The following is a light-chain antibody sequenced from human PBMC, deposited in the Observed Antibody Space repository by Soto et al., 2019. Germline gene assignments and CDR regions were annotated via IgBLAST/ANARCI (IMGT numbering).Light chain of an antibody. CDR2: DVS. Sequence: QSVLTQPASVSASPGQSITISCAGTTSDVGGYNYVSWYQQHPGKAPKVMIYDVSNRPSGVSNRFSGSKSGNTASLTISGLQADDEADYYCSSYTTSYIWVFGGGTKVTVL. V-gene: IGLV2-14*01. CDR1: TSDVGGYNY. CDR3: SSYTTSYIWV. J-gene: IGLJ3*02.